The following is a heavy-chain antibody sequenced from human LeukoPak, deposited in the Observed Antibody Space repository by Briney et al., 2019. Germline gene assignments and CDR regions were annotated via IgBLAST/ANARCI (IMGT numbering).Heavy chain of an antibody. D-gene: IGHD3-10*01. CDR3: ARDFGSGLSWLDP. CDR1: GGSISSYY. J-gene: IGHJ5*02. V-gene: IGHV4-59*01. CDR2: IYYSGST. Sequence: SETLSLTCTVSGGSISSYYWSWIRQPPGKGLEWIGYIYYSGSTNYNPSLKSRVTISVDTSKNQFSLKLSSVTAADTAVYYCARDFGSGLSWLDPWGQGTLVTVSS.